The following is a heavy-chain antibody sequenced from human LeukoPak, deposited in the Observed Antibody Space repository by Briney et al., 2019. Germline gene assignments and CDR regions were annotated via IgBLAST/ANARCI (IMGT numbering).Heavy chain of an antibody. J-gene: IGHJ4*02. V-gene: IGHV3-23*01. CDR1: GFTFSNFG. D-gene: IGHD1-26*01. CDR3: AKAPGLVSGSSFDY. Sequence: GGSLRLSCAASGFTFSNFGMSWVRQAPGKGLEWVSAISGSGSSTFYPDSVKGRFTISRDNSKNTLYLQMNSLRAEDTAVYYCAKAPGLVSGSSFDYWGQGTLSPSPQ. CDR2: ISGSGSST.